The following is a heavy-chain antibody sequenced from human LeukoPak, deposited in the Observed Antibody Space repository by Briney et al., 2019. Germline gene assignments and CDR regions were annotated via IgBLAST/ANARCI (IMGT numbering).Heavy chain of an antibody. V-gene: IGHV4-61*02. Sequence: SETLSLTCTVSGGSISSGSYYWSWVRQPAGKALEWIGRIYSSGNTNYNPSLKSRVTISLDTSKNQFSLRLTSVTAAGTAVYYCARQTGSGLFILPGGQGTLVTVSS. CDR1: GGSISSGSYY. D-gene: IGHD3/OR15-3a*01. CDR3: ARQTGSGLFILP. CDR2: IYSSGNT. J-gene: IGHJ4*02.